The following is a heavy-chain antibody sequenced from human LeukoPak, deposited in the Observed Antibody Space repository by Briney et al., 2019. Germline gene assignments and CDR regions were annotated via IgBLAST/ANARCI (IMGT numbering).Heavy chain of an antibody. Sequence: GGSLRLSCGVSEFTFSNYWMSWVRQAPGKGLEWVANIKHDDSEKHYVDSVKGRFTFSSNNAKNSLYLQMNTLRAEDTAVYYCARYLNSGPADYWGQGTLVTVSS. D-gene: IGHD6-19*01. CDR3: ARYLNSGPADY. CDR2: IKHDDSEK. J-gene: IGHJ4*02. V-gene: IGHV3-7*01. CDR1: EFTFSNYW.